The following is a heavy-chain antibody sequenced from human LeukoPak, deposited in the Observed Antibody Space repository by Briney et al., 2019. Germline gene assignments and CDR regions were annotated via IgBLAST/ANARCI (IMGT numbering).Heavy chain of an antibody. Sequence: GGSLKLSCVTSGFTFSTDGIHWVRQAPGKGPEWVANINFDGSSRYYADSVRGRFTVSRDNSKNTLFLDMKGLRPEDTAVYYCAKGINENSFWLDYWGQGTLVTVSS. V-gene: IGHV3-30*02. CDR2: INFDGSSR. CDR1: GFTFSTDG. D-gene: IGHD3-9*01. CDR3: AKGINENSFWLDY. J-gene: IGHJ4*02.